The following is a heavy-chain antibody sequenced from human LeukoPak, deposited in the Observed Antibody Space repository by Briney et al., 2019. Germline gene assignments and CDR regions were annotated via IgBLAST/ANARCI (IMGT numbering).Heavy chain of an antibody. D-gene: IGHD6-13*01. V-gene: IGHV4-39*01. CDR3: ARRHSSSCLDY. CDR1: GGSISSSSYY. Sequence: PSETLSLTCTVSGGSISSSSYYWGWIRQPPGEGLEWIGSIYYSGSTYYNPSLKSRVTISVDTSKNQFSLKLSSVTAADTAVYYCARRHSSSCLDYWGQGTLVTVSS. CDR2: IYYSGST. J-gene: IGHJ4*02.